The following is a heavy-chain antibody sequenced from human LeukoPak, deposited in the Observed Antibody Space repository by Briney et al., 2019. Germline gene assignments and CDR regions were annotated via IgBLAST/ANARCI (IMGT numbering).Heavy chain of an antibody. J-gene: IGHJ3*02. Sequence: SQTLSLTCGVSGASVSSIGYSWSWIRQPPGRGLEWIGYIYYSGSTNYNPSLKSRVTISVDTSKNQFSLKLSSVTAADTAVYYCATSNVVTGSDAFDIWGQGTMVTVSS. D-gene: IGHD4-23*01. V-gene: IGHV4-61*08. CDR2: IYYSGST. CDR3: ATSNVVTGSDAFDI. CDR1: GASVSSIGYS.